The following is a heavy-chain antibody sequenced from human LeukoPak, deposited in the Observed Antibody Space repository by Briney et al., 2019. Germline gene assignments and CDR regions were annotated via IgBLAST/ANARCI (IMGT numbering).Heavy chain of an antibody. V-gene: IGHV3-48*02. Sequence: GGSLRLSCAASGFTFSSYSMNWVRQAPGKGLEWVSYISRSSSIIYYADSVKGRFTISRDNAKNSLYLQINSLRDEDTAVYYCARDPEGQTDYWGQGTLVTVSS. J-gene: IGHJ4*02. CDR2: ISRSSSII. CDR1: GFTFSSYS. CDR3: ARDPEGQTDY.